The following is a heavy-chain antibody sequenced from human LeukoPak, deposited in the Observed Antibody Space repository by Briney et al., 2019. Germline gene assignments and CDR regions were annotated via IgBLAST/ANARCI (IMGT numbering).Heavy chain of an antibody. D-gene: IGHD2-15*01. V-gene: IGHV4-39*01. CDR3: ARHGRMGIINPSY. J-gene: IGHJ4*02. CDR2: MYYSGST. CDR1: GGSISNSSYY. Sequence: PSETLSLTCTVSGGSISNSSYYWGWIRQPPGKGLEWIGSMYYSGSTYYNPSLKSRATISVDTSKNQFSLKLSSVTAADTAVYYCARHGRMGIINPSYWGQGTLVTVSS.